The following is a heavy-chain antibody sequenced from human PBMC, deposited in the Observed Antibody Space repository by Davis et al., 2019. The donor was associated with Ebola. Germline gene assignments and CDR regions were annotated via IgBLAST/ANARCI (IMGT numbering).Heavy chain of an antibody. Sequence: SETLSLTCTVSGNSISNYYWSWVRQSPEKGLEWIGYIYRGGGTYYNPSLKSRVTISVDTSKNQFSLKLSSVTAADTAVYYCARHSSDYGDTGYFDYWGQGTLVTVSS. D-gene: IGHD4-17*01. CDR2: IYRGGGT. CDR1: GNSISNYY. V-gene: IGHV4-59*08. J-gene: IGHJ4*02. CDR3: ARHSSDYGDTGYFDY.